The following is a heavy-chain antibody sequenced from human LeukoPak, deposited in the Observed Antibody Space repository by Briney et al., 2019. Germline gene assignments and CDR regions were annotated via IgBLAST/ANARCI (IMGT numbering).Heavy chain of an antibody. J-gene: IGHJ6*02. CDR1: GFTFDDYA. CDR3: AKDSSSSPYYGMDV. Sequence: GGSLRPSCAASGFTFDDYAMHWVRQAPGKGPEWVSGIDWNSDRIGYADSVKGRFTISRDNAKNSLYLQMNSLRAEDTALYYCAKDSSSSPYYGMDVWGQGTTVTVSS. D-gene: IGHD6-6*01. CDR2: IDWNSDRI. V-gene: IGHV3-9*01.